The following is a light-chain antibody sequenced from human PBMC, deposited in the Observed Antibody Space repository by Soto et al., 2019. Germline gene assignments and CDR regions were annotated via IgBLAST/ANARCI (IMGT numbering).Light chain of an antibody. J-gene: IGKJ1*01. CDR3: QQHSHWPPWT. CDR1: QSIRSSS. V-gene: IGKV3D-20*02. CDR2: GGS. Sequence: EIVLTQSPGTLSLSPGERATLSCRASQSIRSSSLAWYQQKPGQAPGLLIYGGSSRATGIPDRFSGGGSGTDFTLTISSLEPEDFAVYYCQQHSHWPPWTFGQGTKVDIK.